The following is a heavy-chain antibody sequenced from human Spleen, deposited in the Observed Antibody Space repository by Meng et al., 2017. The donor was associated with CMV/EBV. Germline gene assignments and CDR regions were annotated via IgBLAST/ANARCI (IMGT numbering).Heavy chain of an antibody. CDR3: AKGGSHDIDF. Sequence: GGSLRLSCAASGFTFSSYWMTWVRQTPEKGLEWVANLNRDGSEKYYVDSVRGRLTISRDNAKNSLYLQMNSLRAEDTAVYYCAKGGSHDIDFWGQGTLVTVSS. CDR1: GFTFSSYW. D-gene: IGHD3-16*01. V-gene: IGHV3-7*01. CDR2: LNRDGSEK. J-gene: IGHJ4*02.